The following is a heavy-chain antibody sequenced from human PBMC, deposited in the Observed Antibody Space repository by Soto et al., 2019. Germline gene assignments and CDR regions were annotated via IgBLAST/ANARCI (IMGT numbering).Heavy chain of an antibody. V-gene: IGHV3-21*01. CDR3: ATYTGSYYHYGMDV. Sequence: GGSLRLSCAASGFTFSTYSMNWVRQAPGKGLEWVSSISSGSSYIYYADSVKGRFTISRDNAHNSLYLQMNSLGADDTAVYYCATYTGSYYHYGMDVWGQGTTVTVSS. CDR1: GFTFSTYS. J-gene: IGHJ6*02. CDR2: ISSGSSYI. D-gene: IGHD5-12*01.